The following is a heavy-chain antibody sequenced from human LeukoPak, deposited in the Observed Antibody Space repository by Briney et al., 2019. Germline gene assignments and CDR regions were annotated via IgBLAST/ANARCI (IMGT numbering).Heavy chain of an antibody. CDR1: GYTFTSYG. CDR2: ISAYNGNT. CDR3: ARHEERGSPFDY. Sequence: ASVKVSCKASGYTFTSYGISWVRQAPGQGLEWMGWISAYNGNTNYAQKLQGRVTMTTDTSTSTAYMELRSLRSDDTAAYYCARHEERGSPFDYWGQGTLVTVSS. J-gene: IGHJ4*02. D-gene: IGHD3-16*01. V-gene: IGHV1-18*04.